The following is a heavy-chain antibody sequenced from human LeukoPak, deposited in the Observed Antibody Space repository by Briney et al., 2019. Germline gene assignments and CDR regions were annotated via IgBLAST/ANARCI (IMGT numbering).Heavy chain of an antibody. CDR1: GFTFSSYE. CDR2: ISSSGSTI. J-gene: IGHJ4*02. V-gene: IGHV3-48*03. Sequence: GGSLRLSCAASGFTFSSYEMYISSSGSTIYYADSVKGRFTISRDNAKNSLYLQMNSLRAEDTAVYYCVKGLFAWEFGSWGQGTLVTVSS. CDR3: VKGLFAWEFGS. D-gene: IGHD1-26*01.